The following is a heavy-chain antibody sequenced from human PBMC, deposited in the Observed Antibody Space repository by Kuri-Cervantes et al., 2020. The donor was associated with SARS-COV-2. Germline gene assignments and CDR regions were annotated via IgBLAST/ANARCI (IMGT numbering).Heavy chain of an antibody. Sequence: SVKVSCKASGFTFTSSAMQWVRQARGQRLEWIGWIVVGSGNTNYAQKFQERVTITRDMSTSTAYVELSSLRSEDMAVYYCAAALIYAFDIWGQGTMVTVSS. CDR2: IVVGSGNT. J-gene: IGHJ3*02. CDR3: AAALIYAFDI. D-gene: IGHD2-21*01. V-gene: IGHV1-58*02. CDR1: GFTFTSSA.